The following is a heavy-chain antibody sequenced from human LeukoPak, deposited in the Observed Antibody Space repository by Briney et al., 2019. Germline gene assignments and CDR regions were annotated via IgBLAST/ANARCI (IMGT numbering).Heavy chain of an antibody. CDR1: GFTFTKYW. CDR3: ARDRNYGSGSPPYMDV. CDR2: IKQDGSEK. D-gene: IGHD3-10*01. J-gene: IGHJ6*03. V-gene: IGHV3-7*01. Sequence: QAGGSLRLSCAASGFTFTKYWMTWVRQAPGKGLEWVANIKQDGSEKYYVDSVKGRFTISRDNAKNSLYLQMNSLRAEDTAVYYCARDRNYGSGSPPYMDVWGKGTTVTVSS.